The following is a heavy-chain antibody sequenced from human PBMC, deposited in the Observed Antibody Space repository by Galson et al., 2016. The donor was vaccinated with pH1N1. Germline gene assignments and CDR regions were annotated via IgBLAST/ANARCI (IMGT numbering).Heavy chain of an antibody. Sequence: PALVKPTQTLTLTCTLPGFSLSTRGLCMNWIRQPPGKPLEWLARIDWDDEKYYSTSLKTRLNISKDASKNQVVLTMTNMDPVDTATYYCARIRGEGYSWYDAFDIWGQGTMVTASS. D-gene: IGHD5-24*01. CDR1: GFSLSTRGLC. V-gene: IGHV2-70*11. J-gene: IGHJ3*02. CDR3: ARIRGEGYSWYDAFDI. CDR2: IDWDDEK.